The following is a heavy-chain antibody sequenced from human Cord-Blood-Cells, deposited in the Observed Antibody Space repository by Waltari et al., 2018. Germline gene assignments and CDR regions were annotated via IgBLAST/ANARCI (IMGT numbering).Heavy chain of an antibody. CDR1: GFTFSSFC. J-gene: IGHJ2*01. V-gene: IGHV3-7*01. CDR3: AGVFGSSSWYWYFDL. D-gene: IGHD6-13*01. CDR2: MKQDGSEK. Sequence: EVQLVEPGGGVVESGGSGRLSCPASGFTFSSFCIDWFRQAPGKGLEWGVNMKQDGSEKYYVDSVKGRFTIASDNAKNSLYLQRNSLKAEDTALYYCAGVFGSSSWYWYFDLWGRGTLVTVSS.